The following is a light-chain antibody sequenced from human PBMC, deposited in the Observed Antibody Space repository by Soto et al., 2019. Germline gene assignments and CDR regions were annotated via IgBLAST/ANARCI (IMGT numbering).Light chain of an antibody. V-gene: IGKV1-5*03. Sequence: DIPMTQSPSTLSGSVGDRVTLXCRASQSISSWLAWYQQKPGKAPKLLIYKASTLKSGVPSRFSGSGSGTDFTLKISRVEAEDVGVYYCRQPLQTPRTFGQGTKVDI. CDR3: RQPLQTPRT. J-gene: IGKJ1*01. CDR2: KAS. CDR1: QSISSW.